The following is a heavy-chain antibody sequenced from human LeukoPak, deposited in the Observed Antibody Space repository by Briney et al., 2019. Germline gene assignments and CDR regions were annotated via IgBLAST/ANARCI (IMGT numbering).Heavy chain of an antibody. Sequence: GGSLRLSCAASGFAFDDYGMSWVRQAPGKGLEWVSGINWNGGSIGHADSVKGRFTISRDNAKNSLYLQINNLRAEDTALYSCARADKDGYGFFGFDYWGQGTLVTVSS. D-gene: IGHD5-18*01. CDR2: INWNGGSI. CDR3: ARADKDGYGFFGFDY. CDR1: GFAFDDYG. J-gene: IGHJ4*02. V-gene: IGHV3-20*04.